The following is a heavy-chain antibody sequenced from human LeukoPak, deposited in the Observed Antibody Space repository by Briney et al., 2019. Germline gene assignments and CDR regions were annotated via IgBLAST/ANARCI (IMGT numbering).Heavy chain of an antibody. D-gene: IGHD3-10*01. J-gene: IGHJ3*02. CDR1: GGSMSSVGHY. CDR3: ARKIYGSGLYAFDI. V-gene: IGHV4-31*03. Sequence: PSETLSLTCTVSGGSMSSVGHYWSWIRQHPGKGLEWIGYIYYSGSTYYNPSLKSRVTISVDTSKNQFSLNLNSVTAADTAVYYCARKIYGSGLYAFDIWGQGTMVTVSS. CDR2: IYYSGST.